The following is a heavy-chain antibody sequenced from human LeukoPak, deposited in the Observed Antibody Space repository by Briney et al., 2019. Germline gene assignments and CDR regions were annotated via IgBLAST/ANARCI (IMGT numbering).Heavy chain of an antibody. J-gene: IGHJ4*02. V-gene: IGHV4-59*01. CDR1: GGSISSYY. CDR3: ASADGYNGFFDY. Sequence: SETLSLTCTVSGGSISSYYWSWIRQPPGKGLEWVGYIYYSGSTNYNPSLKSRVTISVDTSKNQFSLKLSSVTAADTAVYYCASADGYNGFFDYWGQGTLVTVSS. CDR2: IYYSGST. D-gene: IGHD5-24*01.